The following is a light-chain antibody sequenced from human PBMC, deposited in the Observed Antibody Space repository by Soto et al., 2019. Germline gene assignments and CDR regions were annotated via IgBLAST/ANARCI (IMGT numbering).Light chain of an antibody. CDR2: AAS. V-gene: IGKV1-9*01. J-gene: IGKJ5*01. Sequence: IQLTQSPSSLSASVGDRFTMTCRASQGIISFLAWYQQKPGKAPKLLIYAASTLQSAVPPRFSGSGSGTDFTLTISSLQPEDFATYYCQQLNSYPPTFGQGTRLEIK. CDR3: QQLNSYPPT. CDR1: QGIISF.